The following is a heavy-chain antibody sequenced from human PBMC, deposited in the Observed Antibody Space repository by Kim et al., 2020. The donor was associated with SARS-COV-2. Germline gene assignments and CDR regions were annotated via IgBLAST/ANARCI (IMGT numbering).Heavy chain of an antibody. D-gene: IGHD5-12*01. CDR3: ARRDGYTTYYYYYGMDV. J-gene: IGHJ6*02. Sequence: SETLSLTCAVYGGSFSGYYWSWIRQPPGKGLEWIGEINHSGSTNYNPSLKSRVTISVDTSKNQFSLKLSSVTAADTAVYYCARRDGYTTYYYYYGMDVWGQGTTVTVSS. CDR1: GGSFSGYY. V-gene: IGHV4-34*01. CDR2: INHSGST.